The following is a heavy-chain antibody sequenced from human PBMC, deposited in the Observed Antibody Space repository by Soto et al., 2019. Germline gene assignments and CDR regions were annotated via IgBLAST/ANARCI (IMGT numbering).Heavy chain of an antibody. CDR2: IYYSGST. V-gene: IGHV4-31*03. CDR3: ARGGAAGTRPLDY. CDR1: GGSISSGGYY. Sequence: TLSLTCTVSGGSISSGGYYWSWIRQHPGKGLEWIGYIYYSGSTYYNPSLKSRVTISVDTSKNQFSLKLSSVTAADTAVYYCARGGAAGTRPLDYWGQGTLVTVSS. D-gene: IGHD6-19*01. J-gene: IGHJ4*02.